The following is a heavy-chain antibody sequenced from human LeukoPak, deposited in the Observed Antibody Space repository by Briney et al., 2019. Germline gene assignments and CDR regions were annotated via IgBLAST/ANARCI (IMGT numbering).Heavy chain of an antibody. J-gene: IGHJ5*02. V-gene: IGHV4-31*02. D-gene: IGHD3-9*01. Sequence: GKGLEWIGYIYYNGSTHYNPSLKSRVTISVDTSKNQFSLKLSSVTAADTAVYYCARDMTDWWFDPWGQGTLVTVSS. CDR3: ARDMTDWWFDP. CDR2: IYYNGST.